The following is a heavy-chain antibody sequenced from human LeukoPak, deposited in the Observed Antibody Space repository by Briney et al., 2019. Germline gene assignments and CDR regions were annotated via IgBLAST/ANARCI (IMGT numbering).Heavy chain of an antibody. CDR1: GFTFSSYA. J-gene: IGHJ3*01. CDR2: ISDSGGST. CDR3: AKDRDILTGPVGAFDF. Sequence: PGGSLRLSCAASGFTFSSYAMSWVRQAPGKGLEWVSTISDSGGSTHYADSVKGRFTISRDNSINTLYLQMNSLRAEDTAVYYCAKDRDILTGPVGAFDFWGQGTMVTVSS. D-gene: IGHD3-9*01. V-gene: IGHV3-23*01.